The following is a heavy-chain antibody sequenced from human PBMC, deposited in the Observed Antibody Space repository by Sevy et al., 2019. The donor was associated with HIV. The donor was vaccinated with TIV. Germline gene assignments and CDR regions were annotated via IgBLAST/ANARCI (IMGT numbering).Heavy chain of an antibody. J-gene: IGHJ6*02. D-gene: IGHD3-22*01. Sequence: ASVKVSCKASGGTFSSYAISWVRQAPGQGLEWMGGIIPIFGTANYAQKFQGRVTITADESTSTAYMELSSLRSEDTAMYYCASGYYDSSGLFYYGMDVWGQGTTVTVSS. V-gene: IGHV1-69*13. CDR3: ASGYYDSSGLFYYGMDV. CDR2: IIPIFGTA. CDR1: GGTFSSYA.